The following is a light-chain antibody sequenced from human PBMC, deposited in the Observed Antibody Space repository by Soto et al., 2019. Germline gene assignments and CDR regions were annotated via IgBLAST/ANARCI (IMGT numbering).Light chain of an antibody. CDR1: QSVLYSSNNKNY. Sequence: IVMTQSPDSLAVSLGERATINCKSSQSVLYSSNNKNYLAWYRQKPGQPPKLLIYWASIRESGVPDRISGSGSGTDFTLTISSLQAEDVAIYYCQQYYSTPPYTFGQGTKLAIK. CDR3: QQYYSTPPYT. V-gene: IGKV4-1*01. CDR2: WAS. J-gene: IGKJ2*01.